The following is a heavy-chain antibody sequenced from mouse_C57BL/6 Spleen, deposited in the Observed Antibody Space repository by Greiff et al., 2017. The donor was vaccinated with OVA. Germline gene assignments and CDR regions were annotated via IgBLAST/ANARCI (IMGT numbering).Heavy chain of an antibody. CDR3: ARAILSGFAY. J-gene: IGHJ3*01. V-gene: IGHV5-17*01. Sequence: DVMLVEPGGGLVKPGGSLKLSCAASGFTFSDYGLHWVRQAPEQGLAWVAYLSSGSSTIHSAVKVKGRFTISRDNAKKTLYLEIISLRSEDTAMYYCARAILSGFAYWGQGTLVTFSA. D-gene: IGHD1-3*01. CDR1: GFTFSDYG. CDR2: LSSGSSTI.